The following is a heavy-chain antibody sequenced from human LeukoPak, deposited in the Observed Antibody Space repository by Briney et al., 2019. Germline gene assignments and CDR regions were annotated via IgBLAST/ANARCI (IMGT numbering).Heavy chain of an antibody. CDR3: AKDLRMSGWYYFDH. V-gene: IGHV3-33*06. CDR1: GFSFDSYG. J-gene: IGHJ4*02. D-gene: IGHD6-19*01. Sequence: GGSLRLSCAASGFSFDSYGMQWVRQAPGKGLEWVATIWYDGTNKYYADSVKGRFTISRDNSKNTIYLQMNSLRGEDTAVYYCAKDLRMSGWYYFDHWGQGTLVTVSS. CDR2: IWYDGTNK.